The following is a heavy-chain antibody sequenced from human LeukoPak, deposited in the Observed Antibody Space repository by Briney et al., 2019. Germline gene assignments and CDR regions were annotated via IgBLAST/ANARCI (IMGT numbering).Heavy chain of an antibody. CDR3: ARGRFQRWGTIFGVVTTPYYFDY. CDR1: AYTFASYD. CDR2: MNPNSSNT. V-gene: IGHV1-8*03. D-gene: IGHD3-3*01. J-gene: IGHJ4*02. Sequence: ASVNVSCKASAYTFASYDINWVRQATGQVLEWMGWMNPNSSNTGYAQKFQGRVTITRNTSIRTAYMELRSLRSEDTAVYYCARGRFQRWGTIFGVVTTPYYFDYWGQGTLVTVSS.